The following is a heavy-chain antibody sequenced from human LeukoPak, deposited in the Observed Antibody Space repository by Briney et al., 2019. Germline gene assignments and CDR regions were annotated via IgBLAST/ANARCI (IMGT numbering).Heavy chain of an antibody. CDR3: IRVYCSSTSCYYYFDY. V-gene: IGHV3-49*04. D-gene: IGHD2-2*01. CDR1: GFIFGDYD. Sequence: PGGSLRLSCTASGFIFGDYDMSWVRQAPGKGGEWVSFIRGKAYDGTTEYAASVKGRFTISRDDSKSIAYLQMNSLKTEDTAVYYCIRVYCSSTSCYYYFDYWGQGTLVTVSS. CDR2: IRGKAYDGTT. J-gene: IGHJ4*02.